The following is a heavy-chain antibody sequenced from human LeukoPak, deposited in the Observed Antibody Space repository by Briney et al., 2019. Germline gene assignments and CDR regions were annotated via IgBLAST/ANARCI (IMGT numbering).Heavy chain of an antibody. Sequence: PGGSLRLSCAASGFTFSSYGMHWVRQAPGKGLEWVAVISYDGSNKYYADSVKGRFTIFRDNSKNTLYLQMNSLRAEDTAVYYRAKGWQQLVPFFDYWGQGTLVTVSS. D-gene: IGHD6-13*01. CDR1: GFTFSSYG. J-gene: IGHJ4*02. CDR2: ISYDGSNK. V-gene: IGHV3-30*18. CDR3: AKGWQQLVPFFDY.